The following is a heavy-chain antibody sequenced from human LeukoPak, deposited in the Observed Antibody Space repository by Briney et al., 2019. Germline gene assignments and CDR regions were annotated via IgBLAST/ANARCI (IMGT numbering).Heavy chain of an antibody. D-gene: IGHD4-17*01. CDR3: ARNVPHYDDYSAANYYYYGMDV. CDR1: GFTFSSHS. Sequence: PGGSLRLSCAGSGFTFSSHSINWVRQAPGKGLEWVSSISSSSSFRYYADSVRGRFTISRDNAKNSVYLQMNSLRAEDTAVYYCARNVPHYDDYSAANYYYYGMDVWGQGTTVTVSS. J-gene: IGHJ6*02. V-gene: IGHV3-21*01. CDR2: ISSSSSFR.